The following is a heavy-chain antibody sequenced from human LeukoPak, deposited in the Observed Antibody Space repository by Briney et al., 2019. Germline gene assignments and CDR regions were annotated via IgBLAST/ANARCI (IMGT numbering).Heavy chain of an antibody. D-gene: IGHD2-15*01. CDR3: ATDRGYSTFDI. CDR2: TSTKEDGSEK. V-gene: IGHV3-7*05. J-gene: IGHJ3*02. CDR1: GVTLSAYW. Sequence: GGSLRLSCAVSGVTLSAYWMNWVRQAPGKGLEWVASTSTKEDGSEKYYIDSVRGRFTISRDNAKNSLYLQMNSLRAEDTAVYYCATDRGYSTFDIWGQGTMVAVSS.